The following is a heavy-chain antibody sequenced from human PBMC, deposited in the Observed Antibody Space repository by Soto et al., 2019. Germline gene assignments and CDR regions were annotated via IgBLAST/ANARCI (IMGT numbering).Heavy chain of an antibody. CDR3: ARDKDRPQLGGNYYYILDV. D-gene: IGHD3-3*02. J-gene: IGHJ6*02. CDR1: GGTFSTSA. Sequence: QVQLEQSGAEVKKPGSSVKVSCKASGGTFSTSAISWVRQAPGQGLEWMGGIIPIFRRPDYAQKFQGRVTVTADDSTSTAYMELSGLRAAVTAVYYGARDKDRPQLGGNYYYILDVWGQGTTIAVSS. V-gene: IGHV1-69*12. CDR2: IIPIFRRP.